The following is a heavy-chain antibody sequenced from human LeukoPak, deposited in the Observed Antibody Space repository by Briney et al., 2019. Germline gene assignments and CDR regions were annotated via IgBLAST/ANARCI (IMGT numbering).Heavy chain of an antibody. D-gene: IGHD5-24*01. CDR1: GFTFNNYA. Sequence: GGSLRLSCAASGFTFNNYALTWVRQTPGKGLECVSAISGDGVSPYYVDSVRGRFTISRDNSKNTLYLQMNSLRAEDTAVYYCAKELSERWLQSRGLFDYWGQGTLVTVSS. CDR3: AKELSERWLQSRGLFDY. V-gene: IGHV3-23*01. J-gene: IGHJ4*02. CDR2: ISGDGVSP.